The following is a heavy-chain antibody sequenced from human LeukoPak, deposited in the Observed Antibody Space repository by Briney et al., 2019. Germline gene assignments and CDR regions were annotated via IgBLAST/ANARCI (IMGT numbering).Heavy chain of an antibody. CDR2: ISSNGGST. V-gene: IGHV3-64*01. CDR1: GFTFSSYA. D-gene: IGHD3-3*01. CDR3: ARDLTVKYYDFWSGSPPGMDV. Sequence: GGSLRLSCAASGFTFSSYAVHWVRQAPGKGLEYVSAISSNGGSTYYANSVKGRFTISRDNSKNTLYLQMGSLGAEDMAVYYCARDLTVKYYDFWSGSPPGMDVWGKGTTVTVSS. J-gene: IGHJ6*04.